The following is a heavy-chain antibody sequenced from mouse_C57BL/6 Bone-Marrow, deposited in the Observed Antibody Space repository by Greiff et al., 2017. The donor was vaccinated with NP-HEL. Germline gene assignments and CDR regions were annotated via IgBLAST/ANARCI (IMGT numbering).Heavy chain of an antibody. V-gene: IGHV5-12*01. CDR1: GFTFSDYY. CDR3: ARLPLYAMDY. J-gene: IGHJ4*01. Sequence: EVKLVESGGGLVQPGGSLKLSCAASGFTFSDYYMYWVRQTPEKRLEWVAYISNGGGSTYYPDTVKGRFTISRDNAKNTLYLQMSRLKSEDTAMYYCARLPLYAMDYWGQGTSVTVSS. CDR2: ISNGGGST.